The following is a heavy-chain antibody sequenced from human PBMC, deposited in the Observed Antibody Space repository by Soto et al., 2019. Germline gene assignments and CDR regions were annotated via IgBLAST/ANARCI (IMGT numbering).Heavy chain of an antibody. CDR3: AKTITTSGDSTRRGALIDN. J-gene: IGHJ4*02. D-gene: IGHD3-3*01. Sequence: PGGSLRVSCAASGFTCSVFGMNWVRQAPGKGLEWVAVVSNDGRSEHYADSVRGRFTVSRDNSKNTLYLQMNSLRAEDTAVYYCAKTITTSGDSTRRGALIDNWGQGALVTVSS. CDR2: VSNDGRSE. CDR1: GFTCSVFG. V-gene: IGHV3-30*18.